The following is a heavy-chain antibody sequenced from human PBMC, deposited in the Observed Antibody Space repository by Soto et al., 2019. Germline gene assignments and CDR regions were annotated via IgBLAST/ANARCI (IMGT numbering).Heavy chain of an antibody. CDR3: AIGGGDYNYLDY. J-gene: IGHJ4*02. CDR2: IKSDGSST. Sequence: EVQLVESGGGLVQPGGSLRLSCAASGFLFNTYWMFWVRQAPRKGLLWVSRIKSDGSSTNYEESVKGRFTISRDNAKNTLYLQMTSLRAEDTAVYYCAIGGGDYNYLDYWGQGILVTVSS. V-gene: IGHV3-74*01. CDR1: GFLFNTYW. D-gene: IGHD3-9*01.